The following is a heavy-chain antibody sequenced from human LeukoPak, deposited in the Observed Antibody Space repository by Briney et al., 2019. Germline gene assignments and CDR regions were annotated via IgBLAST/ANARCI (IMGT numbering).Heavy chain of an antibody. Sequence: GGSLRLSCAASGFTFSSYAMHWVRQAPGKGLKYVSAISSNGGSTYYANSVKGRFTISRDNSKNTLYLQMGSLRAEDMAVYYCARGDYDFWSGLDYWGQGTLVTVSS. CDR2: ISSNGGST. V-gene: IGHV3-64*01. J-gene: IGHJ4*02. D-gene: IGHD3-3*01. CDR3: ARGDYDFWSGLDY. CDR1: GFTFSSYA.